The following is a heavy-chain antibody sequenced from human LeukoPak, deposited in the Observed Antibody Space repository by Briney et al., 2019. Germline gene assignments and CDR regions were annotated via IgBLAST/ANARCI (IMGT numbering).Heavy chain of an antibody. CDR1: GGSVSTYH. Sequence: SETLSLTCTVSGGSVSTYHWGWIRQPPGKGLEWNGYSYYTGSTNYNPSLTGRVTISVDMSKNQFSLKLISVTAADTAVYHCARVRGGYDAIDHWGQGTLVTVSS. CDR3: ARVRGGYDAIDH. J-gene: IGHJ4*02. V-gene: IGHV4-59*02. D-gene: IGHD5-12*01. CDR2: SYYTGST.